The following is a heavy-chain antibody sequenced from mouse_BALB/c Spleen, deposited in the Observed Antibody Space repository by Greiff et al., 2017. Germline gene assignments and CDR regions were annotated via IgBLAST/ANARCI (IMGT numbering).Heavy chain of an antibody. CDR2: IDPANGNT. V-gene: IGHV14-3*02. CDR3: ASNGYDSHYYAMDY. J-gene: IGHJ4*01. D-gene: IGHD2-2*01. CDR1: GFNIQDTY. Sequence: EVQLQQSGAELVKPGASVKLSCTASGFNIQDTYMHWVKQRPEQGLEWIGRIDPANGNTKYDPKFQGKATITADTSSNTAYLQLSSLTSEDTAVYYCASNGYDSHYYAMDYWGQGTSVTVSS.